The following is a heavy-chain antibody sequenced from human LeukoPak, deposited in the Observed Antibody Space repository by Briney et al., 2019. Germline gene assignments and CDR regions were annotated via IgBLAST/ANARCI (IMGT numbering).Heavy chain of an antibody. V-gene: IGHV3-23*01. CDR3: AKGPKVNRGYHPGY. J-gene: IGHJ4*02. Sequence: GGSLRLSCAASGFTFSSAAMTWVRQAPGQGLEWVSTITGDDDETYYADSVQGRFTISRDYSRNTLHLQMNSLRTEDTAIYYCAKGPKVNRGYHPGYWGQGTLVTVSS. CDR2: ITGDDDET. D-gene: IGHD3-22*01. CDR1: GFTFSSAA.